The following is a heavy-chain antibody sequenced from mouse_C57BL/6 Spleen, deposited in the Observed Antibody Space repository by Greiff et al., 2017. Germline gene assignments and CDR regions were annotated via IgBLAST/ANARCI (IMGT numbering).Heavy chain of an antibody. CDR1: GYTFTDYE. CDR3: TRMRGNYGYYAMDY. D-gene: IGHD2-1*01. Sequence: QVQLQQSGAELVRPGASVTLSCKASGYTFTDYEMHWVKQTPVHGLEWIGAIDPETGGTAYNQKFKGKAILTADKSSSTAYMELRSLTSEDSAVYYCTRMRGNYGYYAMDYWGQGTSVTVSS. CDR2: IDPETGGT. J-gene: IGHJ4*01. V-gene: IGHV1-15*01.